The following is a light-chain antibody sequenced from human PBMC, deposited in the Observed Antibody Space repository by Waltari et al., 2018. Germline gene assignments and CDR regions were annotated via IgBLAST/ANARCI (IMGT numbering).Light chain of an antibody. V-gene: IGLV2-11*01. CDR3: CSFAAGNTVI. Sequence: QSALTQPRSVSGSPGQSVTIPCTGTSSDVGGYNSVSWYQQDPVKAPKLLIFVVSDLPAGVSDRFSGSKSGNTASLTISGLQAEDEADYPCCSFAAGNTVIFGGGTKLTVV. J-gene: IGLJ2*01. CDR1: SSDVGGYNS. CDR2: VVS.